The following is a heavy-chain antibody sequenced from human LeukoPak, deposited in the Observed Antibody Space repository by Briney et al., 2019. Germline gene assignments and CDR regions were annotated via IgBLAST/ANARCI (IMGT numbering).Heavy chain of an antibody. D-gene: IGHD3-9*01. V-gene: IGHV3-21*01. J-gene: IGHJ4*02. CDR1: GFTFSSYA. CDR3: ARRGGQDTLTAYPDY. CDR2: ISSGSSFT. Sequence: GGSLRLSCAASGFTFSSYAMSWARQAPGKGLEWVSLISSGSSFTYYADSVKGRFTIYRDNAKNSLYLQMNSLGVEDTAVYYCARRGGQDTLTAYPDYWGQGTLVTVSS.